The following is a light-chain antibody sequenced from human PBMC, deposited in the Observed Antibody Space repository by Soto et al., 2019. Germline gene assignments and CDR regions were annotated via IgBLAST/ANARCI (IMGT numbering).Light chain of an antibody. V-gene: IGKV3-11*01. CDR3: QRRHMWPIT. Sequence: EVVLTQAPVTLSLSPGERATLSCRASQTFRGLLAWYQQKPGQAPRLLIYDAYNRATGIPPRFSGSGSGTDFTLTISSLEPEDSAVYYCQRRHMWPITFGRGTRLEIK. CDR2: DAY. CDR1: QTFRGL. J-gene: IGKJ5*01.